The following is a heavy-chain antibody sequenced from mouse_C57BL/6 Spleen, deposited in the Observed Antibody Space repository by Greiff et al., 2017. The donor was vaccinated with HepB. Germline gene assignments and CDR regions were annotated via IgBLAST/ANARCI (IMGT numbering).Heavy chain of an antibody. CDR3: ARGDYYSNYVNYAMDY. Sequence: EVQLQQSVAELVRPGASVKLSCTASGFNIKNTYMHWVKQRPEQGLEWIGRIDPANGNTKYAPKFQGKATITADTSSNTAYLQLSSLTSEDTAIYYCARGDYYSNYVNYAMDYWGQGTSVTVSS. CDR2: IDPANGNT. CDR1: GFNIKNTY. V-gene: IGHV14-3*01. D-gene: IGHD2-5*01. J-gene: IGHJ4*01.